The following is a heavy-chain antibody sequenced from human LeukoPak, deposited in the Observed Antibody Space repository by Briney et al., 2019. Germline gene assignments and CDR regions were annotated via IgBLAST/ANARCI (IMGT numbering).Heavy chain of an antibody. V-gene: IGHV3-48*01. CDR2: ISSSSSTI. CDR1: GFTFSSYS. Sequence: GGSLRLSCAASGFTFSSYSMNWVRQAPGKGLEWVSYISSSSSTIYYADSVKGRFTISRDNAKNSLYLQMNSLRAEDTAVYYCAGGYYDFWSGYDYWGQGTLVTVSS. CDR3: AGGYYDFWSGYDY. J-gene: IGHJ4*02. D-gene: IGHD3-3*01.